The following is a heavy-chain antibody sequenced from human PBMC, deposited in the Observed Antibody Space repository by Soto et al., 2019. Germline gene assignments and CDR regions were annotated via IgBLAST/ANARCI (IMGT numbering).Heavy chain of an antibody. CDR1: GYTFTSYG. V-gene: IGHV1-18*01. CDR2: ISAYNGNT. J-gene: IGHJ4*02. CDR3: ARVLGAPPVTAGTFDY. Sequence: QVQLVQSGAEVKKPGASVKVSCKASGYTFTSYGISWVRQAPGQGLEWMGWISAYNGNTNYAQKLQGRVTMTTDTSTSTGYMELRGLRSDDTAVYYCARVLGAPPVTAGTFDYWGQGTLVTVSS. D-gene: IGHD2-21*02.